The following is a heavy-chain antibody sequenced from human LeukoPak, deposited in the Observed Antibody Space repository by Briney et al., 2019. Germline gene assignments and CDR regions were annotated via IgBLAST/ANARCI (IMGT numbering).Heavy chain of an antibody. CDR2: IYHSGST. Sequence: SQTLSLTCAVSGYSISSGYYWGWIRQPPGKGLEWIGSIYHSGSTYYNPSLKSRVTISVDTSKNQFSLKLSSVTAADTAVYYCARCERAAQPPFDYWGQGTLVTVSS. D-gene: IGHD6-13*01. J-gene: IGHJ4*02. V-gene: IGHV4-38-2*01. CDR3: ARCERAAQPPFDY. CDR1: GYSISSGYY.